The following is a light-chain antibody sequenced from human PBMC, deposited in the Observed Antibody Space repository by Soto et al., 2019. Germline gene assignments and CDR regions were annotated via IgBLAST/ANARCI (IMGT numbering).Light chain of an antibody. CDR3: QQYNNWPPFT. V-gene: IGKV3-15*01. CDR2: GAS. CDR1: QSVSSN. Sequence: EIVMTQSPATLSVSPGERATLSCRASQSVSSNLAWYQQKPGQAPRLLIYGASTMATGIPARFSGSGSGTEFTLTISSLQSEDFAVYYCQQYNNWPPFTFGPGTKVDI. J-gene: IGKJ3*01.